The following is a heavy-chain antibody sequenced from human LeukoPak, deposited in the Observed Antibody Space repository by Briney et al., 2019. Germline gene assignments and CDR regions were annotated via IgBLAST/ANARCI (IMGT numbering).Heavy chain of an antibody. CDR3: ASALRYGDYEGY. CDR2: MNPNSGGT. J-gene: IGHJ4*02. V-gene: IGHV1-2*02. Sequence: ASVKVSCKASGYTFTSYDINWVRQATGQGLEWMGWMNPNSGGTNYAQKFQGRVTMTRDTSISTAYMELSRLRSDDTAVYYCASALRYGDYEGYWGQGTLVTVSS. CDR1: GYTFTSYD. D-gene: IGHD4-17*01.